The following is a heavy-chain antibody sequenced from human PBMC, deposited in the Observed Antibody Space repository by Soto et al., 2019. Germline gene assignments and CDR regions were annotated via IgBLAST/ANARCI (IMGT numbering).Heavy chain of an antibody. CDR1: GFMFNYYV. J-gene: IGHJ3*01. D-gene: IGHD3-22*01. CDR2: MSDNG. CDR3: AKSLYYYDGNREGAFDA. V-gene: IGHV3-23*01. Sequence: EVQLLESGGGLVQPGGSLRLSCKASGFMFNYYVMSWVRQAPGKGLEWVSPMSDNGDSVKGRFTISRDNSKNTLYLQMTSLRAEDTAVYYCAKSLYYYDGNREGAFDAWGHGTEVIVSS.